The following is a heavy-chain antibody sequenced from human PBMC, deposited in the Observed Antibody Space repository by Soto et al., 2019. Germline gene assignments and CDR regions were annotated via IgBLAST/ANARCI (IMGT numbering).Heavy chain of an antibody. V-gene: IGHV4-34*01. Sequence: PSETLSLTCAVYGGSFSVYYWSWFRQPPGKGLEWIGEINHSGSTNYNPSLKSRVTISVDTSKNQFSLKLSSVTAADTAVYYCARLVVPAALDAFDIWGQGTMVTVSS. CDR2: INHSGST. CDR3: ARLVVPAALDAFDI. J-gene: IGHJ3*02. D-gene: IGHD2-2*01. CDR1: GGSFSVYY.